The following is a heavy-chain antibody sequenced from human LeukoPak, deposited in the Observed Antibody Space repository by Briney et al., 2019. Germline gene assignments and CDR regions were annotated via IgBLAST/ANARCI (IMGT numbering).Heavy chain of an antibody. CDR3: STKYDSSTYYPFHN. V-gene: IGHV3-49*04. D-gene: IGHD3-22*01. J-gene: IGHJ4*02. CDR1: GFTFGDYV. Sequence: PGRSLRLSCTASGFTFGDYVMTWVRQAPGKGLEWVGFIRSKAYGGTTEYAASVKGRFTISRDDSKSIAYLQMNSLKTEDTAVYYCSTKYDSSTYYPFHNWGQGALSPSPQ. CDR2: IRSKAYGGTT.